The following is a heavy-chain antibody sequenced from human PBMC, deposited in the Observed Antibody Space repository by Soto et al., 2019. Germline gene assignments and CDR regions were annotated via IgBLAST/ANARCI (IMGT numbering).Heavy chain of an antibody. J-gene: IGHJ4*02. D-gene: IGHD2-21*02. CDR2: IYHSGST. Sequence: SETLSLTCAVSGGSISSGGYSWSWIRQPPGKGLEWIGYIYHSGSTYYNPSLKSRVTISVDTSKNQFSLKLSSVTAADTAVYYCARMVVTAISFDYWGQGTLVTVSS. CDR3: ARMVVTAISFDY. CDR1: GGSISSGGYS. V-gene: IGHV4-30-2*02.